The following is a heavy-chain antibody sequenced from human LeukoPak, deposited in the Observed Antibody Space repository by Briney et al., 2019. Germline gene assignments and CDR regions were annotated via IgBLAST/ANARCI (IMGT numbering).Heavy chain of an antibody. V-gene: IGHV3-30*03. D-gene: IGHD3-10*01. J-gene: IGHJ4*02. CDR2: ISYDGSSE. Sequence: GGSLRLSCAASGFTFSRYGMHWVRQAPGKGLEWVTFISYDGSSEYYADSVKGRFTISRDNSKNTLYLQMNSLRAEDTAVYYCARGGWFGELDYWGQGTLVIVSS. CDR1: GFTFSRYG. CDR3: ARGGWFGELDY.